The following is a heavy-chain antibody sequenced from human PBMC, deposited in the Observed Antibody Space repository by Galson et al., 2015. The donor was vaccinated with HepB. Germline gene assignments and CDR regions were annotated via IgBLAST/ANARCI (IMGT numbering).Heavy chain of an antibody. D-gene: IGHD2-8*01. Sequence: SVKVSCKASGYAFSKYTINWVRQAPGQRPEWMGWSSGYNGDTYYAQKFQARVTMTTDTSTGTAYLELSSLRSEDTAVYYCASVCTNGVCYTEDGGEDYYYYGMDVWGQGTTVTVSS. J-gene: IGHJ6*02. CDR3: ASVCTNGVCYTEDGGEDYYYYGMDV. CDR2: SSGYNGDT. CDR1: GYAFSKYT. V-gene: IGHV1-18*01.